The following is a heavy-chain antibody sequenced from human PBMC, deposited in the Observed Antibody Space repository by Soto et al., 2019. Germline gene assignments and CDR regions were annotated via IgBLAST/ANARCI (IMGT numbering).Heavy chain of an antibody. Sequence: QVQLVQSGAEVKKPGASVKVSCKASGYIFIHYYIHCVLQAPGQGLEWMAIINPNGGSTNYAQKFQGRVTVTSDTYTSTVSMELNSLGSDDTAVYFCARSLLQGDFWGQGTLVTVSS. J-gene: IGHJ4*02. D-gene: IGHD2-21*01. CDR2: INPNGGST. CDR3: ARSLLQGDF. CDR1: GYIFIHYY. V-gene: IGHV1-46*01.